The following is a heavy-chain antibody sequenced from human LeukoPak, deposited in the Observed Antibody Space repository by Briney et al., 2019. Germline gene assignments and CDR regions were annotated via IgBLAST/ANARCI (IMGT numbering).Heavy chain of an antibody. D-gene: IGHD2-15*01. V-gene: IGHV4-39*07. CDR1: SGSISSSSYY. CDR3: ARDRDVDDFDS. CDR2: IYYSGHT. J-gene: IGHJ4*01. Sequence: PSETLSLTCTASSGSISSSSYYWGWIRQPPGKGLEWIGSIYYSGHTYYNPSLKSRVTTSIDTSKNQLSLNLKSVTAADTAVYYCARDRDVDDFDSWGHGTLVTVSS.